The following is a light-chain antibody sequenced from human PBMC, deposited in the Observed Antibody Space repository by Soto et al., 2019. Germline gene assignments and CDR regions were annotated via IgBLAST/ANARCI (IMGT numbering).Light chain of an antibody. CDR3: QKYGNFWT. J-gene: IGKJ1*01. V-gene: IGKV3-20*01. CDR1: QNVSSNL. Sequence: TVLTQSPCTLSLSPGKRATLSCRASQNVSSNLSVWYQQPPRQASRILFYGASSRATGIPDRFSGSGSGTVFSLTIRRLEPDDFAVYYCQKYGNFWTFGQGTKVDIK. CDR2: GAS.